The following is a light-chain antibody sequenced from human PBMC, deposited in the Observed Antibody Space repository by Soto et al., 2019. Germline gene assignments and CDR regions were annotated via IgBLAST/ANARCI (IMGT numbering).Light chain of an antibody. CDR2: EVS. CDR1: SSDVGGYNY. Sequence: QSALTQPASVSGSPGQSITISCTGTSSDVGGYNYVSWYQQHPGKAPKLMIYEVSNRPSGVSNRFSGSKSGNTASLTISGLQAEDEADYYCQSFDRSLSGPIFGGGTKLTVL. V-gene: IGLV2-14*01. CDR3: QSFDRSLSGPI. J-gene: IGLJ2*01.